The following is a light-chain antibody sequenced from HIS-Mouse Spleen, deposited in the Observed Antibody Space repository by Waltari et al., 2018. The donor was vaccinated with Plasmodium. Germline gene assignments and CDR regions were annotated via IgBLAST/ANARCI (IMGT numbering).Light chain of an antibody. V-gene: IGKV3-20*01. CDR3: QQYGSSGT. CDR2: GAS. CDR1: QRVSRSY. Sequence: DIVLTQSPGTLSLSPGARATLSCRASQRVSRSYLAWYQQKPGQAPRLLIYGASSRATGIPDRFSGSGSGTDFTLTISRLEPEDFAVYYCQQYGSSGTFGQGTKVEIK. J-gene: IGKJ1*01.